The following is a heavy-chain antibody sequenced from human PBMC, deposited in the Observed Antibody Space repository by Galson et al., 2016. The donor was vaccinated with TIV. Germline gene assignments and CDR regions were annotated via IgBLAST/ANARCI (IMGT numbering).Heavy chain of an antibody. CDR3: ARDMSLVVTIDHFAYYMDV. D-gene: IGHD2-21*02. CDR2: IYYSGGT. J-gene: IGHJ6*03. CDR1: GASISQGGYY. Sequence: LSLTCTVSGASISQGGYYWTWIRQSPGKGLEWIGYIYYSGGTNYNPSLKSRVTISRDTSNNRFSLKVSSVTAADTAVYYCARDMSLVVTIDHFAYYMDVWGKGTTVTVSS. V-gene: IGHV4-61*08.